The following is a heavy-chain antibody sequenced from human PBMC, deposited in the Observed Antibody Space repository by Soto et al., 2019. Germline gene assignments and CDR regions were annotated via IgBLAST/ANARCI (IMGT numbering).Heavy chain of an antibody. J-gene: IGHJ6*03. CDR1: GYTFTSYG. Sequence: ASVKVSCKASGYTFTSYGISWVRQAPGQGLEWMGWISAYNGNTSYAQKLQGRVTMTTDTSTSTAYMELRSLRSDDTAVYYCARVLEDDYGDCGGLDYYYMDVWGKGTTVTVSS. D-gene: IGHD4-17*01. CDR2: ISAYNGNT. CDR3: ARVLEDDYGDCGGLDYYYMDV. V-gene: IGHV1-18*01.